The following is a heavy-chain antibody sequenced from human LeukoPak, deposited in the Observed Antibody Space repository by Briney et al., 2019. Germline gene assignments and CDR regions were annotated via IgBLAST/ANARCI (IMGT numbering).Heavy chain of an antibody. D-gene: IGHD6-6*01. J-gene: IGHJ5*02. CDR2: MNPNSGST. CDR3: ARGLSIAARKKYNWFDP. CDR1: GYTFTSYD. Sequence: ASVKVSCKASGYTFTSYDINWVRQATGQGLEWMGWMNPNSGSTGYAQKFQGRVTMTRNTSISTAYMELSSLRSEDTAVYYCARGLSIAARKKYNWFDPWGQGTLVTVSS. V-gene: IGHV1-8*01.